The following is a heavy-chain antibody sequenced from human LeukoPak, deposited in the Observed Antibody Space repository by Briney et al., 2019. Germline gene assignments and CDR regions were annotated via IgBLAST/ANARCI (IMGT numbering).Heavy chain of an antibody. CDR2: ISPNSGGT. CDR1: GYMFTGYY. V-gene: IGHV1-2*02. Sequence: SVKVSCKASGYMFTGYYMHWVRQAPGQGLEWMGWISPNSGGTNYAQKFQGRVTMTRDTSISTAYMELSSLRSDDTAVYYCARGYCSGDCFTLFDYWGQGTPVTVSS. J-gene: IGHJ4*02. D-gene: IGHD2-21*02. CDR3: ARGYCSGDCFTLFDY.